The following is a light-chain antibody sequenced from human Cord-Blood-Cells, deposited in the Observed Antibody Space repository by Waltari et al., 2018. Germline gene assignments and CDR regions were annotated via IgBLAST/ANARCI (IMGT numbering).Light chain of an antibody. CDR1: SSNIGSNT. V-gene: IGLV1-44*01. J-gene: IGLJ2*01. CDR2: SNN. CDR3: AAWDDSLNGVV. Sequence: QSVLTQPPSASGTPGQRVTISCSGSSSNIGSNTVNWYQQLPGTAPQLLSYSNNQRPSGVPDRFSGSKSGTSASLAISGLQSEDEADYYCAAWDDSLNGVVFGGGTKLTVL.